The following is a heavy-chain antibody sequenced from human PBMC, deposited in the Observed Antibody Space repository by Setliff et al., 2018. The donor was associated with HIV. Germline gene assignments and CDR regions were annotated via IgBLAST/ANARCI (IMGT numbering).Heavy chain of an antibody. V-gene: IGHV4-61*02. Sequence: TSETLSLTCTVSGDSMTSGSYYCTWIRQPAGKRLEWIGRVTVNGATEYNPSLQSRVTISVDTSENQFSLKVTSVTAADTATYYCSRGPPFDRWGRGTLVTSPQ. CDR3: SRGPPFDR. J-gene: IGHJ2*01. CDR1: GDSMTSGSYY. CDR2: VTVNGAT.